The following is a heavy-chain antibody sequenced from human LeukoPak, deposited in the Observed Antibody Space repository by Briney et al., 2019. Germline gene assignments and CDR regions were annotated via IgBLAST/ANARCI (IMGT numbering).Heavy chain of an antibody. J-gene: IGHJ6*03. CDR3: ARGYSYGPYYYYYYMDV. Sequence: PSETLSLTCTVSSGSISNYYWSWIRQPPGKGLEWIGYIYYSGSINYNPSLKSRVTISVDTSKNQFSLKLSSVTAADTAVYYCARGYSYGPYYYYYYMDVWGKGTTVTVSS. CDR1: SGSISNYY. V-gene: IGHV4-59*01. CDR2: IYYSGSI. D-gene: IGHD5-18*01.